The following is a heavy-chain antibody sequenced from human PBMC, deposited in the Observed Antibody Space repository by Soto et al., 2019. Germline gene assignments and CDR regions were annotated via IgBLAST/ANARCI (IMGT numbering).Heavy chain of an antibody. D-gene: IGHD2-2*01. CDR1: GFTFSSYA. V-gene: IGHV3-30-3*01. CDR3: ARDRGYCISTSCRYYYYYGMDV. Sequence: QVQLVESGGGVVQPGRSLRLSCAASGFTFSSYAMHWVRQAPGKGLEWVAVISYDGSNKYYADSVKGRFTISRDNSKNTLYLQMISLRAEDTAVYYCARDRGYCISTSCRYYYYYGMDVWGQGTTVTVSS. J-gene: IGHJ6*02. CDR2: ISYDGSNK.